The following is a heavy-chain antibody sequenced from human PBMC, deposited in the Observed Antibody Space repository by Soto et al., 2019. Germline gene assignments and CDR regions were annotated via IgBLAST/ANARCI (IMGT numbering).Heavy chain of an antibody. V-gene: IGHV3-33*01. CDR2: IWYDGSNK. CDR1: GFTFSSYG. J-gene: IGHJ4*02. CDR3: ARDLAPIAVAGPDY. D-gene: IGHD6-19*01. Sequence: QVQLVESGGGVVQPGRSLRLSCAASGFTFSSYGMHWVRQAPGKGLEWVAVIWYDGSNKYYADSMKGRFTISRDNSKNTLYLQMNSLRAEDTAVYYCARDLAPIAVAGPDYWGQGTLVTVSS.